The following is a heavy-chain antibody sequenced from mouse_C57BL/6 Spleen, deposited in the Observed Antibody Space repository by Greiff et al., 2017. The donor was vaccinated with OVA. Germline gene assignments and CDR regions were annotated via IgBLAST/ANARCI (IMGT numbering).Heavy chain of an antibody. V-gene: IGHV2-5*01. CDR3: AKNGDDYPYAMDY. CDR2: IWRGGST. D-gene: IGHD2-4*01. J-gene: IGHJ4*01. Sequence: QVQLQQSGPGLVQPSQSLSITCTVSGFSLTSYGVHWVRQSPGKGLEWLGVIWRGGSTDYNAAFMSRLSITKDNSKSQVFFKMNSLQADDTAIYYCAKNGDDYPYAMDYWGQGTSVTVSS. CDR1: GFSLTSYG.